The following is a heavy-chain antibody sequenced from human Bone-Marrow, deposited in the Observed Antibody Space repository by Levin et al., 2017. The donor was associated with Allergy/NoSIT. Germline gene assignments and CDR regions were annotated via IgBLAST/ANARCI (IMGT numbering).Heavy chain of an antibody. J-gene: IGHJ4*02. D-gene: IGHD3-22*01. V-gene: IGHV3-48*04. CDR2: ISSSSSTI. Sequence: GESLKISCAASGFTFSSYSMNWVRQAPGKGLEWVSYISSSSSTIYYADSVKGRFTISRDNAKNSLYLQMNSLRAEDTAVYYCARDSRYYDSSGYLGGNPPDIWGQGTLVTVSS. CDR3: ARDSRYYDSSGYLGGNPPDI. CDR1: GFTFSSYS.